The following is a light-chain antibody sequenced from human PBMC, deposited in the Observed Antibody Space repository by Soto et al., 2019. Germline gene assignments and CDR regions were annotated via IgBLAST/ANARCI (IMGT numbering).Light chain of an antibody. Sequence: EIVMTQSPATLSVSPGERATLSCRASQSVSNNLGWYQQKPGQAPRLLIYGSSTRATGIPARFSGSGSGTEFTLTISSMQSEDFGVYYCQQYSIWPITFGQGTRLAIK. CDR2: GSS. CDR1: QSVSNN. J-gene: IGKJ5*01. CDR3: QQYSIWPIT. V-gene: IGKV3-15*01.